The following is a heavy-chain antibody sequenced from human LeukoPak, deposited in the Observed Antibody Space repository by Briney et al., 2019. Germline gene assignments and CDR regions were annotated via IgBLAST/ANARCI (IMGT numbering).Heavy chain of an antibody. D-gene: IGHD6-13*01. V-gene: IGHV4-34*01. CDR1: GGSFSAYY. J-gene: IGHJ4*02. Sequence: KPSETLSLTCGVYGGSFSAYYWTWIRQPPGKGLEWIGEITHSGSTEYNPSLESRVTISVDTSKNQFSLQLSSVTAADTAVYYCARRAWYGYYFDYWGQGTLVTVSS. CDR2: ITHSGST. CDR3: ARRAWYGYYFDY.